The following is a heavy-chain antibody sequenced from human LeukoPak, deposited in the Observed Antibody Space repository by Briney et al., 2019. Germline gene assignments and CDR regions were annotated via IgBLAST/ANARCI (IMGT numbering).Heavy chain of an antibody. Sequence: GGSLRLSCAASRFSFSTYWVHWVRQAPGKGLVWVSRISSDGSITGYADSVKGRFTISRDNAKDTLFLQMNSLTAEHTAVYCCASPKGGYSYVNFDYWGQGTLVTVSS. CDR3: ASPKGGYSYVNFDY. D-gene: IGHD5-18*01. J-gene: IGHJ4*02. CDR2: ISSDGSIT. V-gene: IGHV3-74*01. CDR1: RFSFSTYW.